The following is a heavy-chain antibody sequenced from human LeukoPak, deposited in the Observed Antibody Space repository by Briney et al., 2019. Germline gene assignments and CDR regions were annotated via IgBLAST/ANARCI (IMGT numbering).Heavy chain of an antibody. V-gene: IGHV4-59*01. J-gene: IGHJ6*03. Sequence: SETLSLTCTVSGGSISSYYWSWIRQPPGKGLEWIGYIYYSGSTNYNPSLKSRVTISVDTSKNQFSLKLSSVTAADTAVYYCAGAYNYGMSYMDVWGKGTTVTVSS. CDR1: GGSISSYY. D-gene: IGHD5-18*01. CDR2: IYYSGST. CDR3: AGAYNYGMSYMDV.